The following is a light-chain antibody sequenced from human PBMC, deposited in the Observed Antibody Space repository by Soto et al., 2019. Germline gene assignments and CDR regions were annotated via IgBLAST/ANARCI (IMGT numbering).Light chain of an antibody. CDR2: GAS. J-gene: IGKJ2*01. CDR3: QQYGSSLRT. V-gene: IGKV3-20*01. Sequence: EIVLTQSPGTLSLSPGERATLSCRASQSVRSSYLAWYRQKPGQAPRLLIYGASSRATGIPDRFSGSGSGTDFTLTISRLEPEDFAVYYCQQYGSSLRTFGQGTKLEIK. CDR1: QSVRSSY.